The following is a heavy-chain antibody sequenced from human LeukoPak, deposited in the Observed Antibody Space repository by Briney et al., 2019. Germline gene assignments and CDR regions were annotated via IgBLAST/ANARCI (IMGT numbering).Heavy chain of an antibody. CDR2: IKQDGSDK. J-gene: IGHJ4*02. D-gene: IGHD3-22*01. CDR1: GFTFTNYW. CDR3: AIAYYYDSYY. Sequence: PGGSLRLSCAASGFTFTNYWMNWVRQAPGKGLEWVANIKQDGSDKYHVDSVKGRFTISRDNAKNSLYLQMNSLRAEDTAVYYCAIAYYYDSYYWGQGTLVTVSS. V-gene: IGHV3-7*01.